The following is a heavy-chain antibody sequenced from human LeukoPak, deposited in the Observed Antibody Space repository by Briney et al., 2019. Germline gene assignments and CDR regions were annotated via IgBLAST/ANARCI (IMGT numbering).Heavy chain of an antibody. CDR1: AFXFSSYV. CDR3: AKAKGHDILAGSRIFDY. Sequence: PGGSLRLSCAASAFXFSSYVVNWVRQAPGKGLEWVSLISGSGDITYYADSVKGRFTISRDNSKNTLYLQMNSLRAEDTAIYYCAKAKGHDILAGSRIFDYWGQGTLVTISS. CDR2: ISGSGDIT. J-gene: IGHJ4*02. V-gene: IGHV3-23*01. D-gene: IGHD3-9*01.